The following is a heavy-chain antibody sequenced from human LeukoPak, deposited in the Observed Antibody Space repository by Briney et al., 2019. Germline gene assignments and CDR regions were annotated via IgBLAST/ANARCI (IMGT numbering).Heavy chain of an antibody. J-gene: IGHJ5*02. CDR2: IYYSGST. CDR1: GGSISSSSYY. Sequence: SETLSLTCTVSGGSISSSSYYWGWIRQPPGKGLEWIGYIYYSGSTNYNPSLKSRVTISVDTSKNQFSLKLSSVTAADTAVYYCARDKGGPQLDPWGQGTLVTVSS. V-gene: IGHV4-61*01. CDR3: ARDKGGPQLDP.